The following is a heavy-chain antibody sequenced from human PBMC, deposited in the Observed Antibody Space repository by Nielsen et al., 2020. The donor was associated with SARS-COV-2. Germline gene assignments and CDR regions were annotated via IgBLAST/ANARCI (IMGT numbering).Heavy chain of an antibody. V-gene: IGHV3-30-3*01. CDR3: ARGQSGSYSSYYFDY. Sequence: LSSAASGFSFSNYAMHWVRQAPGKVLEWVAFISYDGSNKYYADSVKRRFTISRDNSKNTLYLRMNSLRAEDTAVYYCARGQSGSYSSYYFDYWGQGTLVTVSS. D-gene: IGHD1-26*01. CDR2: ISYDGSNK. CDR1: GFSFSNYA. J-gene: IGHJ4*02.